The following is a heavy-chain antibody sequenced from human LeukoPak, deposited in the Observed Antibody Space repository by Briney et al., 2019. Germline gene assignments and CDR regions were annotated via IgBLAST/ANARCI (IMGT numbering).Heavy chain of an antibody. CDR1: GGSFSGHY. V-gene: IGHV4-34*01. J-gene: IGHJ4*02. CDR3: ARGKAITGTTGSDY. D-gene: IGHD1-7*01. CDR2: INHSGST. Sequence: SETLSLTCAVYGGSFSGHYWSWIRQPPGKGLEWIGEINHSGSTNYNPSLKSRVTISVDTSKNQFSLKLSSVTAADTAVYYCARGKAITGTTGSDYWGQGTLVTVSS.